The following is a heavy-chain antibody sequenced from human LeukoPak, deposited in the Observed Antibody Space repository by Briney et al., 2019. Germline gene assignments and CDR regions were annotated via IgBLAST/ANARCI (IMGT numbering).Heavy chain of an antibody. V-gene: IGHV4-34*01. CDR1: VGSFSGYY. Sequence: PSETLPLSCAVYVGSFSGYYWSWIRQPPGKGLEWIGEINHSGSTNYNPSLKSRVTISVDTSKNQFSLKLSSVTAADTAVYYCAREGIVGENWFDPWGQGTLVSVSS. CDR3: AREGIVGENWFDP. CDR2: INHSGST. D-gene: IGHD1-26*01. J-gene: IGHJ5*02.